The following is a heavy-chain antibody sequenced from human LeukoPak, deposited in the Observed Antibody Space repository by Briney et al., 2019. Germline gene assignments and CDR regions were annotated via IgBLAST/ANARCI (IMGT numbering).Heavy chain of an antibody. CDR3: AKLPSPIVVVINRY. CDR2: ISGSGGST. V-gene: IGHV3-23*01. J-gene: IGHJ4*02. CDR1: GFTFSSYA. D-gene: IGHD3-22*01. Sequence: GGSLRLSSAASGFTFSSYAMSWVRQAPGKGLEWVSVISGSGGSTYYADSVKGRFTISRDNSKNKMYLQMNSLRAEDTAVYYCAKLPSPIVVVINRYWGQGTLVTVSS.